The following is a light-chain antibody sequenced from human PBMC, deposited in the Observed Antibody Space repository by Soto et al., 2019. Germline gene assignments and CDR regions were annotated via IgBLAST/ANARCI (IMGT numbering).Light chain of an antibody. CDR2: DAS. J-gene: IGKJ2*01. Sequence: DIQMTQSPSTLSASVGDRVTITCRASQSVSRWLAWYQQKPGKAPKVLIYDASSLESGVPSRFSGNASGTEFTLTISSLQPEDFATYYCQQYDDYSLFTFGQGTKVEIK. CDR3: QQYDDYSLFT. CDR1: QSVSRW. V-gene: IGKV1-5*01.